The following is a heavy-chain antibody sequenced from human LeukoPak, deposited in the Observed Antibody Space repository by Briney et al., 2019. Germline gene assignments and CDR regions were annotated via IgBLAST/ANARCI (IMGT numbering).Heavy chain of an antibody. D-gene: IGHD6-19*01. Sequence: SETLSLTCAVYGGSFSGYYWSWIRQPPGKGLEWIGEINHSGSTNYNLSLKSRVTISVDTSKNQFSLKLSSVTAADTAVYYCARAAGSGWSYYFDYWGQGTLVAVSS. CDR3: ARAAGSGWSYYFDY. J-gene: IGHJ4*02. V-gene: IGHV4-34*01. CDR2: INHSGST. CDR1: GGSFSGYY.